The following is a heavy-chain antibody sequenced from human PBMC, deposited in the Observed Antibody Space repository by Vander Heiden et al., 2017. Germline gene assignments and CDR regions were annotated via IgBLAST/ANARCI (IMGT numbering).Heavy chain of an antibody. D-gene: IGHD4-17*01. CDR2: ISSSSSYI. Sequence: EVQLVESGGGLVKPGGSLRLSCAASRFTFSSYSMNWVRQAPGRGVEWVSSISSSSSYIYYADSVKGQFTISRDNAKNSLYLQMNSLRAEDTAVYYWARDTTVTKDAFDIWGQGTMVTVSS. J-gene: IGHJ3*02. V-gene: IGHV3-21*01. CDR1: RFTFSSYS. CDR3: ARDTTVTKDAFDI.